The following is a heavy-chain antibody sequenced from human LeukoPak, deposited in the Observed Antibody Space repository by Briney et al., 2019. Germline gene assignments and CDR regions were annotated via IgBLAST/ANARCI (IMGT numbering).Heavy chain of an antibody. Sequence: GGSLRLSCAASGFTFSSYWMSWVRQAPGKGLEWVSGISGSGGNTYYADSVKGRFTISRDNSKNTLYLQMNSLRAEDTAIYYCAKVTGDYGLYYFDYWGQGTLVTVSS. V-gene: IGHV3-23*01. CDR1: GFTFSSYW. CDR3: AKVTGDYGLYYFDY. CDR2: ISGSGGNT. D-gene: IGHD4-17*01. J-gene: IGHJ4*02.